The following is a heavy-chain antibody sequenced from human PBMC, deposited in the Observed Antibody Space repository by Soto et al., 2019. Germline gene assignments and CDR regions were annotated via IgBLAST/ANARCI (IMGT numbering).Heavy chain of an antibody. Sequence: GGSLRLSCAASGFTFSSYAMSWVRQAPGKGLEWVSAISGSGGSTYYADSVKGRFTISRDNSKNTLYLQMNNLRAEDTAVYYCAKDLGSGWSNLDHWGQGTLVTVSS. CDR3: AKDLGSGWSNLDH. CDR2: ISGSGGST. D-gene: IGHD6-19*01. CDR1: GFTFSSYA. V-gene: IGHV3-23*01. J-gene: IGHJ4*02.